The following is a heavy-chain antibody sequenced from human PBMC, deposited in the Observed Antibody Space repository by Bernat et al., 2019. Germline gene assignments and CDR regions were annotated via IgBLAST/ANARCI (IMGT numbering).Heavy chain of an antibody. CDR2: INHSGST. J-gene: IGHJ6*02. CDR3: ARGIPRRGSEYYYYGMDV. CDR1: CGSFSGYY. D-gene: IGHD6-25*01. Sequence: QVQLQQWGAGLLKPSETLSLTCAVYCGSFSGYYWSWIRQPPGKGLEWIGEINHSGSTNYNPSLKSRVTISVDTSKNQFSLKLSSVTAADTAVYYCARGIPRRGSEYYYYGMDVWGQGTTVTVSS. V-gene: IGHV4-34*01.